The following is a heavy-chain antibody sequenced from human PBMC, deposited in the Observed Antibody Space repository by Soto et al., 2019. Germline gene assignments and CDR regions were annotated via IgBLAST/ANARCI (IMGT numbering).Heavy chain of an antibody. CDR2: ISYPDGST. D-gene: IGHD3-3*01. CDR3: AKGEIRFLEWLFPYFDY. CDR1: GFSFSAYD. J-gene: IGHJ4*02. Sequence: GGSLRLSCVASGFSFSAYDMTWVRQAPGKGLEWVSTISYPDGSTYYADSVKGRFTISRDNSKNTLYLQMNSLRGEDTAVYYCAKGEIRFLEWLFPYFDYWGQGTLVTVSS. V-gene: IGHV3-23*01.